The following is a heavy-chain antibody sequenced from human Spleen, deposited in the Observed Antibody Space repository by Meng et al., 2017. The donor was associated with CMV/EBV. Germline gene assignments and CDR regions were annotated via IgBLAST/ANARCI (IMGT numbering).Heavy chain of an antibody. CDR2: IGTAGDT. J-gene: IGHJ6*02. Sequence: GGSLRLSCAASGFTFSSCDMHWVRQATGKGLEWVSPIGTAGDTYYPGSVKGRFTITRENAKNSLYLQMNSLRAEDTAVYYCARDIVVVVAADLKYYYGMDVWGQGTTVTVSS. CDR1: GFTFSSCD. CDR3: ARDIVVVVAADLKYYYGMDV. V-gene: IGHV3-13*01. D-gene: IGHD2-15*01.